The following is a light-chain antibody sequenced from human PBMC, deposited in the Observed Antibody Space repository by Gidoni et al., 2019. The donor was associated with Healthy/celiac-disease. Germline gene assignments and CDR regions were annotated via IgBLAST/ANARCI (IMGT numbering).Light chain of an antibody. Sequence: DIQMTQSPSSLSASVGDRVTIICRASQGISNYLAWYQQKPGKVPKLLIYAASTLQSGVPSRFSGSGSGTDFTLTISSLQPEDVATYYCQKYNSAPFFGGGTKVEIK. CDR1: QGISNY. CDR3: QKYNSAPF. V-gene: IGKV1-27*01. J-gene: IGKJ4*01. CDR2: AAS.